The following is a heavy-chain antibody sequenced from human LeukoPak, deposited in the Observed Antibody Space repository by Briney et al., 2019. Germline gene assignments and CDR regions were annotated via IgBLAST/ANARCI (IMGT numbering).Heavy chain of an antibody. V-gene: IGHV3-21*04. D-gene: IGHD1-26*01. Sequence: AGGSLRLSCAASGFTFSSYSMNWVRQAPGKGLEWVSSISSSSSYIYYADSVKGRFTISRDNAKNSLYLQMNSLRAEDTAVYYCARVRYSGSGMDVWGQGTTVTVSS. CDR3: ARVRYSGSGMDV. CDR1: GFTFSSYS. J-gene: IGHJ6*02. CDR2: ISSSSSYI.